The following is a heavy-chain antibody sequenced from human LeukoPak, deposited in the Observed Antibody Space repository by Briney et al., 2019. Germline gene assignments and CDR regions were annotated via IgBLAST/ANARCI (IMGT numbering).Heavy chain of an antibody. CDR3: AKAVAGPPGQYYFDY. J-gene: IGHJ4*02. CDR1: GYTSTSYY. CDR2: INPSGGST. V-gene: IGHV1-46*01. Sequence: ASVKVSCKASGYTSTSYYMHWVRQAPGQGLEWMGIINPSGGSTSYAQKFQGRVTMTRDTSTSTVYMELSSLRSEDTAVYYCAKAVAGPPGQYYFDYWGQGTLVTVSS. D-gene: IGHD6-19*01.